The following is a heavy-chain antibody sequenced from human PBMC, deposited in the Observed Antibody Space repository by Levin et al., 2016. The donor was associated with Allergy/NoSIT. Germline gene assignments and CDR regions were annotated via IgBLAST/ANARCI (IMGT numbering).Heavy chain of an antibody. CDR3: ARGKVRGVIFHYYYMDV. J-gene: IGHJ6*03. V-gene: IGHV1-69*01. CDR2: IIPIFGTA. Sequence: WVRQAPGQGLEWMGGIIPIFGTANYAQKFQGRVTITADESTSTAYMELSSLRSEDTAVYYCARGKVRGVIFHYYYMDVWGKGTTVTVSS. D-gene: IGHD3-10*01.